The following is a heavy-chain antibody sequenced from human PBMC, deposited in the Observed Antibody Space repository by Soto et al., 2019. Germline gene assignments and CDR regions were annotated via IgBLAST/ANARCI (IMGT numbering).Heavy chain of an antibody. V-gene: IGHV1-3*01. J-gene: IGHJ4*02. CDR1: GYTFTSYA. D-gene: IGHD4-17*01. Sequence: ASVKVSCKASGYTFTSYAMHWVRQAPGQRLEWMGWINAGNGNTKYSQKFQGRVTITRDTSASTAYMELSSLRSEDTAVYYCARDLGGAYGEEGERFDYWGQGTLVTVSS. CDR3: ARDLGGAYGEEGERFDY. CDR2: INAGNGNT.